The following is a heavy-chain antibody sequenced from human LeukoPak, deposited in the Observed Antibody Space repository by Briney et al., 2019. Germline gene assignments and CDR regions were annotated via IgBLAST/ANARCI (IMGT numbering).Heavy chain of an antibody. J-gene: IGHJ3*02. Sequence: SETLSLTCTVSGGSISSYYWSWIRQPPGKGLEWIGYIYHSGSTYYNPSLKSRVTISVDRSKNQFSLKLSSVTAADTAVYYCAREPAYGGGAFDIWGQGTMVTVSS. CDR2: IYHSGST. CDR3: AREPAYGGGAFDI. V-gene: IGHV4-59*12. D-gene: IGHD4-23*01. CDR1: GGSISSYY.